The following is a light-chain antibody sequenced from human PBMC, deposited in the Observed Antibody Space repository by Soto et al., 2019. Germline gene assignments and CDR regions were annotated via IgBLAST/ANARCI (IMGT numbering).Light chain of an antibody. CDR1: QSVLYSSNNKNY. V-gene: IGKV4-1*01. CDR2: WAS. Sequence: DIVMTQSPDSLAVSLGERATINCKSSQSVLYSSNNKNYLAWYQQKPGQPPKLLIYWASTRESGVPDRFSGSGSGTDFTQTISSLQAEDVAVYYCQQYYRTPLTFGGGTKVEIK. CDR3: QQYYRTPLT. J-gene: IGKJ4*01.